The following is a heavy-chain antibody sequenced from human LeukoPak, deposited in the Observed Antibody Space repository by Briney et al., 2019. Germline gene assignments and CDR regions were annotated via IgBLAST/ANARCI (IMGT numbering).Heavy chain of an antibody. D-gene: IGHD1-26*01. Sequence: GASVKVSFKASGGTFSSYAISWVRQAPGQGLEWMGGIIPIFGTANYAQKFQGRVTITTHESTSTAYMELSSLRSEDTAVYYCARTAPYYSGSYHGWFDPWGQGTLVTVSS. J-gene: IGHJ5*02. V-gene: IGHV1-69*05. CDR1: GGTFSSYA. CDR3: ARTAPYYSGSYHGWFDP. CDR2: IIPIFGTA.